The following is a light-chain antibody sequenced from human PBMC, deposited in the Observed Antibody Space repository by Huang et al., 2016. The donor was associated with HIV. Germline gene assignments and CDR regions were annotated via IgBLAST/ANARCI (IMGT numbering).Light chain of an antibody. V-gene: IGKV6-21*02. CDR1: QSIGKS. CDR2: YAS. J-gene: IGKJ2*01. Sequence: DIVLTQSPDFQSVTPKEKVPITCRASQSIGKSLHWYQQKPGQSPSLLIKYASQSSSGVPSRFSGSGFGTDFTLTINSLESEDAATYYCHQSRSFPYTFGQGTRLEIK. CDR3: HQSRSFPYT.